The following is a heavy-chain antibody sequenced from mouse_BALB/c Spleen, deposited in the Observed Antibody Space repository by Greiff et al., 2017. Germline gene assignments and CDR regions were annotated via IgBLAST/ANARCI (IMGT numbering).Heavy chain of an antibody. Sequence: DVKLVESGPELVKPGASVKISCKASGYSFTGYFMNWVKQSHGKSLEWIGRINPYNGDTFYNQKFKGKATLTVDKSSSTAHMELLSLTSEDSAVYYCVYGNPYYFDYWGQGTTLTVSS. CDR1: GYSFTGYF. V-gene: IGHV1-37*01. CDR2: INPYNGDT. D-gene: IGHD2-1*01. J-gene: IGHJ2*01. CDR3: VYGNPYYFDY.